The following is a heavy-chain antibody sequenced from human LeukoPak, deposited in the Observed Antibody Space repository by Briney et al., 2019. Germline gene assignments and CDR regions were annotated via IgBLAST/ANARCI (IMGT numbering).Heavy chain of an antibody. CDR3: ARGPGYSSTTDAFEI. V-gene: IGHV4-34*01. CDR1: GGSFSGYY. Sequence: SETLSLTCAVYGGSFSGYYWSWIRQPPGKGLEWIGEINHSGSTYYNPSLKSRVTISVDTSKNQFSLKLSSVTAADTAVYYCARGPGYSSTTDAFEIWGQGTMVTVSS. J-gene: IGHJ3*02. D-gene: IGHD6-13*01. CDR2: INHSGST.